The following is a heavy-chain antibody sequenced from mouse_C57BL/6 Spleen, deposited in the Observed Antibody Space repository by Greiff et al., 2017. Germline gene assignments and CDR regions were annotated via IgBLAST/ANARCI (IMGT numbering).Heavy chain of an antibody. D-gene: IGHD2-3*01. CDR3: ERSDDGYFDFDY. J-gene: IGHJ2*01. Sequence: VQLQQSGPVLVKPGPSVKISCKASGFTFTDYYMHWVKQSHGKSLEWIGLVYPYTGGTSYNQKFKGKATLTADTSSSTAYMELNRMTSTDSEVYDYERSDDGYFDFDYWGQGTTLTVSS. V-gene: IGHV1-36*01. CDR2: VYPYTGGT. CDR1: GFTFTDYY.